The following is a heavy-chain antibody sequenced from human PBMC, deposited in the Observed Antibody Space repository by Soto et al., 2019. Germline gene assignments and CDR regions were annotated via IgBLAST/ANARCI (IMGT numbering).Heavy chain of an antibody. CDR1: GGSISSGGYY. Sequence: SETLSLTCTVSGGSISSGGYYWSWIRQHPGKGLEWIGYIYYSGSTYYNPSLKSRVTISVDTSKNQFSLKLSSVTAADTAVYYCARGHGGEYYYYGMDVWGQGTTVTVSS. CDR3: ARGHGGEYYYYGMDV. V-gene: IGHV4-31*03. D-gene: IGHD3-10*01. CDR2: IYYSGST. J-gene: IGHJ6*02.